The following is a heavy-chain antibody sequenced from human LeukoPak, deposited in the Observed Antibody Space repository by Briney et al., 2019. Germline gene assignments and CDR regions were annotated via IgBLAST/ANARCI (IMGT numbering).Heavy chain of an antibody. CDR1: GDSISSTTYF. V-gene: IGHV4-39*01. CDR3: ARHKGRSGYSPFHS. CDR2: IDYSGST. J-gene: IGHJ4*02. Sequence: SETLSLTCTVSGDSISSTTYFWGWIRQPPGKRLEWFGSIDYSGSTYYNPSLRSRVTISVDTSKNQFSLKLTSVTAADTAVYYCARHKGRSGYSPFHSWGQGTLVTVSS. D-gene: IGHD3-3*01.